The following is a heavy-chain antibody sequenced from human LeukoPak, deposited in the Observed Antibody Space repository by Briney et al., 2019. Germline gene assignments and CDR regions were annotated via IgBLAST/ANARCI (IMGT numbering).Heavy chain of an antibody. CDR2: ISAAGGAT. D-gene: IGHD1-1*01. J-gene: IGHJ4*02. Sequence: GGSLRLSCVTSGFTFSSYAMSWVRQAPGTGLECVSTISAAGGATYYADSVKGRFTISRDNSKHTLYLQMNSLRAEDTAVYFCAKERRTGAWMTDFWGQGTQVTVSS. CDR3: AKERRTGAWMTDF. CDR1: GFTFSSYA. V-gene: IGHV3-23*01.